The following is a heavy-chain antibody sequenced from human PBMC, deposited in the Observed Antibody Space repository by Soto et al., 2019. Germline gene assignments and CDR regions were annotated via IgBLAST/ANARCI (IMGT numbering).Heavy chain of an antibody. Sequence: SETRSRTWTVSGVSISSGDYYWSWIRQPPGKGLEWIGYIYYSGSTYYTPSLKSRVTISVDTSKNQFSLKLSSVTAADTAVYYCATSMVRGGNWFDPWGQGTLVTVSS. CDR2: IYYSGST. V-gene: IGHV4-30-4*01. J-gene: IGHJ5*02. D-gene: IGHD3-10*01. CDR1: GVSISSGDYY. CDR3: ATSMVRGGNWFDP.